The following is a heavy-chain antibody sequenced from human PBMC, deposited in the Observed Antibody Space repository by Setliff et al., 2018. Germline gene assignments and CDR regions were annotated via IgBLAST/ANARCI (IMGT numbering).Heavy chain of an antibody. CDR2: ISRSSTYI. J-gene: IGHJ3*02. V-gene: IGHV3-21*01. Sequence: TGGSLRLSCAASGFTFSTHSMNWVRQAPGKGLEWVSSISRSSTYIYYADSMKGRFTISRDNAKNPLYLQMNSLRAEDTAVYYCASAGHSGSWFPFDAFHIWGQGTMVTVSS. D-gene: IGHD6-13*01. CDR3: ASAGHSGSWFPFDAFHI. CDR1: GFTFSTHS.